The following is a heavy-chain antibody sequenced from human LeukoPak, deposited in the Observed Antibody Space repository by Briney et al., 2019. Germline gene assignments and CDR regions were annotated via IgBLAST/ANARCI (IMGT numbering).Heavy chain of an antibody. J-gene: IGHJ4*02. V-gene: IGHV3-11*04. Sequence: GGSLRLSCAASGFTFSDYYMSWIRQAPGKGLEWVSYISSSGSTIYYADSVKGRFTISRDNAKNPLYLQMNSLRAEDTAVYYCARAIRPYYYDSSGYPTDYWGQGTLVTVSS. D-gene: IGHD3-22*01. CDR3: ARAIRPYYYDSSGYPTDY. CDR1: GFTFSDYY. CDR2: ISSSGSTI.